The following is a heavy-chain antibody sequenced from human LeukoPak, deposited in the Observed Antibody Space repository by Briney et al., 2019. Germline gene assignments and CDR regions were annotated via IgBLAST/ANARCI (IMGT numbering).Heavy chain of an antibody. V-gene: IGHV1-18*01. D-gene: IGHD3-3*01. CDR2: ISAYNGNT. CDR3: ARGGFWSGSYYYYYMDV. Sequence: VASVKVSCKASGYTFTSYGIGWVRQAPGQGLEWMGWISAYNGNTNYAQKLQGRVTMTTDTSTSTAYMELRSLRSDDTAVYYCARGGFWSGSYYYYYMDVWGKGTTVTVSS. CDR1: GYTFTSYG. J-gene: IGHJ6*03.